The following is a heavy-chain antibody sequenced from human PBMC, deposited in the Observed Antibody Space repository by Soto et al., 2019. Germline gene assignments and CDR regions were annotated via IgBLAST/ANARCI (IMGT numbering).Heavy chain of an antibody. CDR3: ARGRYGDY. CDR2: VSAHNGNT. D-gene: IGHD1-1*01. CDR1: GYTFTSYG. Sequence: QVHLVQSGAEVKKPGASVKVSCKGSGYTFTSYGITWVRQAPGQGLEWMGWVSAHNGNTDYAQKLQGRVTVTRDTSTSTAYMELRSLRSDDTAVYFCARGRYGDYWGQGALVTVSS. J-gene: IGHJ4*02. V-gene: IGHV1-18*01.